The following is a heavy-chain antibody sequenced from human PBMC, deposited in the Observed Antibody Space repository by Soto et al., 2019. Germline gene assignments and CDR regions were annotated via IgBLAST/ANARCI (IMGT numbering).Heavy chain of an antibody. Sequence: SETLSLTCTVSGGSINNNSPYWGWIRQPPGKGLEWIGSIYYTGSRYYSPSLNSRITISVDTSRNQFSLNLRSVTAADTAVYYCARHPHHGSGGVLSYYYYTDVWGKGTTVTVSS. V-gene: IGHV4-39*01. CDR1: GGSINNNSPY. CDR3: ARHPHHGSGGVLSYYYYTDV. CDR2: IYYTGSR. D-gene: IGHD3-10*01. J-gene: IGHJ6*03.